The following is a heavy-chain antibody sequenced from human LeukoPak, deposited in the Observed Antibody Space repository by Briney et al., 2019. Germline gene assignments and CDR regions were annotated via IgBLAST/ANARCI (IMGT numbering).Heavy chain of an antibody. CDR3: ARDYYDSGSRNWFDP. V-gene: IGHV4-39*07. Sequence: SETLSLTCTVSGGSISGSSYYWGWIRQPPWKGLEWIGSIYYSGSTYYNPSLKSRVTISVDTSKNQFSLKLSSVTAADTAVYYCARDYYDSGSRNWFDPWGQGTLVTVSS. D-gene: IGHD3-10*01. CDR2: IYYSGST. J-gene: IGHJ5*02. CDR1: GGSISGSSYY.